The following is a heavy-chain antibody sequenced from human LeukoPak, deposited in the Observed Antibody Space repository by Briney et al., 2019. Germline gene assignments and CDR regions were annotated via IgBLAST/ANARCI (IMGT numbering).Heavy chain of an antibody. CDR2: IYYSGST. Sequence: PSETLSLTCTVSGGSISSYYWSWIRQPPGKGLEWIGYIYYSGSTNYNPSLKSQVTISVDTSKNQFSLKLSSVTAADTAVYYCARAGYYDYVWGSYRFFGSFRSDVLDIGGKGTMVTVSS. CDR3: ARAGYYDYVWGSYRFFGSFRSDVLDI. D-gene: IGHD3-16*02. CDR1: GGSISSYY. J-gene: IGHJ3*02. V-gene: IGHV4-59*01.